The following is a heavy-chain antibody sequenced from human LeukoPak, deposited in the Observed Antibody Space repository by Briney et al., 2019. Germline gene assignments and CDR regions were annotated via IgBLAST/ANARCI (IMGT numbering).Heavy chain of an antibody. CDR3: AKASNYYGSGTIYGMDV. V-gene: IGHV3-30*18. D-gene: IGHD3-10*01. CDR2: ISYDGSNK. Sequence: PGRSLRLSCAASGFTFGSYGMHWVRQAPGKGLEWVAVISYDGSNKYYADSVKGRFTISRDNSKNTLYLQMNSLRAEDTAVYYCAKASNYYGSGTIYGMDVWGKGTTVTVSS. J-gene: IGHJ6*04. CDR1: GFTFGSYG.